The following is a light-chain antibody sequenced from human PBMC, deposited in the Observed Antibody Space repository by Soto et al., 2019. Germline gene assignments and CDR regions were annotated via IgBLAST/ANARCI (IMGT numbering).Light chain of an antibody. J-gene: IGKJ1*01. CDR2: GAS. Sequence: EIVMTQSPATLSVSPGERATLSCRASQSVSSNLAWYQQKPGQAPRLLIYGASTRAIGIPARFSGSGSGTEFTLTISSLQSEDFAVYYCQQYNNWPRTFGQGTNVDNK. CDR3: QQYNNWPRT. V-gene: IGKV3-15*01. CDR1: QSVSSN.